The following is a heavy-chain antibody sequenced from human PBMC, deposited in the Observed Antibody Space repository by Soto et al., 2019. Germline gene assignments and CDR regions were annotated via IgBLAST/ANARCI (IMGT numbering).Heavy chain of an antibody. V-gene: IGHV1-2*02. J-gene: IGHJ6*02. D-gene: IGHD3-10*02. Sequence: QVQLVQSGAEVKEPGDSVRVSCEASGYTFTADYIHWVRQAPGQGLEWMGWINPKFGDTTYAQDFQGRVSMTRDMSISTVYMELSRLTSDDTAIYYCARNMDYYYGRGSGNGHGVWGQGTTVTV. CDR3: ARNMDYYYGRGSGNGHGV. CDR1: GYTFTADY. CDR2: INPKFGDT.